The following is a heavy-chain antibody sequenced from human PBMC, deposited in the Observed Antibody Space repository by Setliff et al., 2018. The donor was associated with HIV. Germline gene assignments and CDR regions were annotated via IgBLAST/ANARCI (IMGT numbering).Heavy chain of an antibody. D-gene: IGHD3-16*02. J-gene: IGHJ4*02. CDR2: INTGNGNT. Sequence: GASVKVSCKASGYTFTSHAIHWVRQAPGQRLEWMGWINTGNGNTKYSQKFQDRVSITRDTSASTGYMEVISLRPGDTAVYYCARDRVPKRGYTYREPDFDSWGQGTLVTVSS. CDR3: ARDRVPKRGYTYREPDFDS. CDR1: GYTFTSHA. V-gene: IGHV1-3*04.